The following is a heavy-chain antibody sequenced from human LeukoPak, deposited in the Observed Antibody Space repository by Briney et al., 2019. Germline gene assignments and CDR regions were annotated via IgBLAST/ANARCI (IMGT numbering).Heavy chain of an antibody. D-gene: IGHD1-26*01. J-gene: IGHJ1*01. CDR1: GFTFGSYW. CDR2: IRQDGGEK. V-gene: IGHV3-7*01. CDR3: ARDIGSGSYYGYFQH. Sequence: GGSLRLSCAASGFTFGSYWMNWVRQAPGKGLERVASIRQDGGEKYYVDSVEGRFTISRDNAKNSLYLQMNSLRAEDTAMYYCARDIGSGSYYGYFQHWGQGTLVTVSS.